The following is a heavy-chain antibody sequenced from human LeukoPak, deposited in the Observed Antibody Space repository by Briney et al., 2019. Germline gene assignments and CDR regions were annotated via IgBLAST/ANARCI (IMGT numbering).Heavy chain of an antibody. V-gene: IGHV5-51*01. CDR2: IYPGDSET. CDR1: GYSFTSYW. D-gene: IGHD5-12*01. Sequence: GESLKISCKGSGYSFTSYWIGWVRQMPGKGLEWMGIIYPGDSETRYNPSFQGQVSISADKSISTAYLQWSSLKASDTAMYYCASGSGYDGIGAFDIWGQGTMITVSS. J-gene: IGHJ3*02. CDR3: ASGSGYDGIGAFDI.